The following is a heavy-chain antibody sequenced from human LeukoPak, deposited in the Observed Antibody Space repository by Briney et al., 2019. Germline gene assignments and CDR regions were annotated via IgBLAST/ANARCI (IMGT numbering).Heavy chain of an antibody. J-gene: IGHJ4*02. CDR1: GGSFSGYY. CDR3: ARGSSLRTIFGVVTQTCFDY. V-gene: IGHV4-34*01. CDR2: INHSGST. D-gene: IGHD3-3*01. Sequence: SETLSLTCAVYGGSFSGYYWSWIRQPPGKGLEWIGEINHSGSTNYNPSLKSRVTISVDTSKNQFSLKLSSVTAADTAGYYCARGSSLRTIFGVVTQTCFDYWGQGTLVTVSS.